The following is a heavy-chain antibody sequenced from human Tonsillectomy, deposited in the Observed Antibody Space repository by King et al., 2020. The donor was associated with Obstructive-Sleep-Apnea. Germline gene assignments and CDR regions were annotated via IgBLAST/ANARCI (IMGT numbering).Heavy chain of an antibody. CDR3: ARGCSLWEGPHY. V-gene: IGHV3-23*04. D-gene: IGHD3-16*01. CDR1: GFTFSSFV. Sequence: QLVQSGGGLVQPGGSLRLSCAASGFTFSSFVMNWVRQAPGKGLEWVSGISGSADSTYYADSAKGRLTISRDNSKNTLYLQMNSLRAEDTALYYCARGCSLWEGPHYWGQGTLVT. J-gene: IGHJ4*02. CDR2: ISGSADST.